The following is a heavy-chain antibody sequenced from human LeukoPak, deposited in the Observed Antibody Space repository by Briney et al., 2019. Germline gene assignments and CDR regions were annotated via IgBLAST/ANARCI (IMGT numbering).Heavy chain of an antibody. V-gene: IGHV4-38-2*02. CDR2: IYHSGST. Sequence: SETLSLTCTVSGYSISSGYYWGWIRQPPGKGLEWIGSIYHSGSTYYNPSLKSRVTISVDTSKNQFSLKLSSVTAADTAVYYCARDNLLGQQLVFDYWGQGTLVTVSS. D-gene: IGHD6-13*01. CDR1: GYSISSGYY. J-gene: IGHJ4*02. CDR3: ARDNLLGQQLVFDY.